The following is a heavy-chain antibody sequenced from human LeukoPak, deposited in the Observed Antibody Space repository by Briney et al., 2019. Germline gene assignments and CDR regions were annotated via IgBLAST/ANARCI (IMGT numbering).Heavy chain of an antibody. J-gene: IGHJ4*02. CDR1: GYGFTSSW. Sequence: GESLRISCKGSGYGFTSSWIGWVRQMPGKGLEWMGIIYPGDSDTRYSPSFQGQVTISADKSISTAYLQWSSLKASDTAMYYCARFSVGGTYYPNYWGQGTLVSVSS. CDR3: ARFSVGGTYYPNY. CDR2: IYPGDSDT. D-gene: IGHD1-26*01. V-gene: IGHV5-51*01.